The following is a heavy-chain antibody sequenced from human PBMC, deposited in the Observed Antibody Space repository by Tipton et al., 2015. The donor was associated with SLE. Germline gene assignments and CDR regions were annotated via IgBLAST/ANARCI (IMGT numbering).Heavy chain of an antibody. V-gene: IGHV4-34*01. J-gene: IGHJ4*02. D-gene: IGHD1-26*01. Sequence: TLSLTCAVYGGSISSSSSYYWAWIRQPPGKGVEWIGEINHRGSTNYNPSLKSRVTISVDTSKNQFSLKLRSVTAADTAVYYCARDSGHFDYWGQGTLVTVSS. CDR1: GGSISSSSSYY. CDR2: INHRGST. CDR3: ARDSGHFDY.